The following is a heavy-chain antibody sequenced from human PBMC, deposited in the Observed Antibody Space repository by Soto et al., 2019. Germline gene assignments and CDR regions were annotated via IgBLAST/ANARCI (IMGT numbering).Heavy chain of an antibody. CDR3: ANDLGYSGYDFPNYFDY. V-gene: IGHV3-23*01. J-gene: IGHJ4*02. Sequence: PGGSLRLSCTASGFIFSNYAMNWVRQGPGKGLEWVSVIGGEAGSTKCADSVKGRCTVSRDNSKNTVYLQLDSLRDEDTAVYYCANDLGYSGYDFPNYFDYWGQGTLVTVSS. D-gene: IGHD5-12*01. CDR1: GFIFSNYA. CDR2: IGGEAGST.